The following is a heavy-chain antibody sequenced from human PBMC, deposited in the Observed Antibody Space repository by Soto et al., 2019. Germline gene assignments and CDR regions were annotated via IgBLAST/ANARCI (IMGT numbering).Heavy chain of an antibody. V-gene: IGHV2-26*01. Sequence: QVTLKESGPVLVKPTETLTLTCTVSGFSLSNARMGVSWIRQPPGKALEWLAHIFSNDEKSYITSLKSRLTISKDTSKSQVVLTMTHMDPVDTATYYCARRIPVPGTLEAYIWFDPWGQGTLVTVSS. CDR3: ARRIPVPGTLEAYIWFDP. CDR2: IFSNDEK. J-gene: IGHJ5*02. CDR1: GFSLSNARMG. D-gene: IGHD6-19*01.